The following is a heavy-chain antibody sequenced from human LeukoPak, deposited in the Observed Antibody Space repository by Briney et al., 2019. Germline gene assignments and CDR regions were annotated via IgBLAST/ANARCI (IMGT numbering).Heavy chain of an antibody. CDR1: GGSISSYY. V-gene: IGHV4-59*08. CDR3: VKSGGYGLIDY. CDR2: IYYSGST. J-gene: IGHJ4*02. D-gene: IGHD6-19*01. Sequence: SETLSLTCTVSGGSISSYYWSWIRQAPGKGLEWIGYIYYSGSTNHNPSLKSRVTISVDTSKNQFSLRLSSVTAADTAMYYCVKSGGYGLIDYWGQGTLVTVSS.